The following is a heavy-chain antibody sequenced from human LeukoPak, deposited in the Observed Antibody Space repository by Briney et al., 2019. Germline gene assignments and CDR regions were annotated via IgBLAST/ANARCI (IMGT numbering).Heavy chain of an antibody. CDR3: ARLGFGEDVTRSYYYYMDV. CDR1: GFTFSSYA. V-gene: IGHV3-66*04. D-gene: IGHD3-10*01. Sequence: GGSLRLSCAASGFTFSSYAMTWVRQAPGKGLEWVSLIYSRGDTKYADSVKGRFTISRDNSKNTLYLQMNSLRAEDTAVYYCARLGFGEDVTRSYYYYMDVWGKGTTVTISS. J-gene: IGHJ6*03. CDR2: IYSRGDT.